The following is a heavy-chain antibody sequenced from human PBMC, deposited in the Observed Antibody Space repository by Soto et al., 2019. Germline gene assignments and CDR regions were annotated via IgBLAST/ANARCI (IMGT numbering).Heavy chain of an antibody. CDR1: GGSISSGGYY. CDR3: ARVRAYYDSSGYPPYYFDY. CDR2: IYYSGST. V-gene: IGHV4-31*03. J-gene: IGHJ4*02. D-gene: IGHD3-22*01. Sequence: SETLSLTCTVSGGSISSGGYYWSWIRQHPGKGLEWIGYIYYSGSTYYNPSLKSRVTISVDTSKNQFSLKRSSVTAADTAVYYCARVRAYYDSSGYPPYYFDYWGQGTLVTVSS.